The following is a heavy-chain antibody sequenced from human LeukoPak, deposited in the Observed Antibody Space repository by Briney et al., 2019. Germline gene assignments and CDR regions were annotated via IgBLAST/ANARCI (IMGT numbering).Heavy chain of an antibody. CDR3: ARDSTVRSQYYFDF. V-gene: IGHV3-21*01. Sequence: GGSLRLSCAASGFTFSSYSMNWVRQAPGKGLEWVSSISTSGSYISYADSVKGRFTISRDNAKNSLYMQMNSLRAEDTAVYYCARDSTVRSQYYFDFWGQGTLVTVSS. J-gene: IGHJ4*02. D-gene: IGHD4-11*01. CDR2: ISTSGSYI. CDR1: GFTFSSYS.